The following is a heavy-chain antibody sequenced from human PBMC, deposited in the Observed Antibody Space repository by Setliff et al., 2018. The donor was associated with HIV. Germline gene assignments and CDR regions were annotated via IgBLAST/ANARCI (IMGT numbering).Heavy chain of an antibody. CDR2: INPSGGST. CDR1: GYTFTSDY. D-gene: IGHD3-22*01. V-gene: IGHV1-46*01. CDR3: VRAYDQDFLH. Sequence: GASVKVSCKASGYTFTSDYIHWVRQAPGQGLEWMGIINPSGGSTSYAQKFQGRVTMTRDTSTSTVYMELSSLRSEDSAVYYCVRAYDQDFLHWGQGTVVTVS. J-gene: IGHJ1*01.